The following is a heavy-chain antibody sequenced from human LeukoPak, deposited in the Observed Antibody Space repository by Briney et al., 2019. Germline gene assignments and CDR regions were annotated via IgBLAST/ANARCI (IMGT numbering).Heavy chain of an antibody. CDR3: ARIRGLVPRQYYFDY. V-gene: IGHV1-2*02. D-gene: IGHD3/OR15-3a*01. CDR1: GYTFTDNY. Sequence: ASVKVSCKASGYTFTDNYLHWVRQAPGQGLEWMGWISPSSSGTNYAQKFQDRVTMTRDTSISTAYMELSRLRSDDTAVYYCARIRGLVPRQYYFDYWGQGTLDTVSS. J-gene: IGHJ4*02. CDR2: ISPSSSGT.